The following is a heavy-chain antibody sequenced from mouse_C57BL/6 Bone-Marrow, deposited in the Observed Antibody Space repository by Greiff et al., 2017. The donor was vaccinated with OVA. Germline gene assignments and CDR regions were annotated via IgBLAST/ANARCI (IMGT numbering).Heavy chain of an antibody. J-gene: IGHJ2*01. Sequence: QVQLQQPGAELVKPGASVKVSCKASGYTFTSYWMHWVKQRPGQGLEWIGRIHPSDSYTNYNQKFKGKATLTVDKSSSTAYMQLSSLTSEDSAVYYCAMASYGSSFDYWGQGTTLTVSS. CDR3: AMASYGSSFDY. CDR1: GYTFTSYW. D-gene: IGHD1-1*01. CDR2: IHPSDSYT. V-gene: IGHV1-74*01.